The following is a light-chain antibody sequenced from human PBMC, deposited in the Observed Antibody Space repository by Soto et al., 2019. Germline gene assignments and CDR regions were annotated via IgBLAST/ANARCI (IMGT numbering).Light chain of an antibody. Sequence: EIVLTQSPATLSVSPGERAALSCRASQSASTYLAWYQQKGGQALRLLIYDASSRATGIPDRFSGSGSGTDFTLTISRLEPEDFAVYYCQQYGSSPRLTFGGGTKVDIK. J-gene: IGKJ4*01. V-gene: IGKV3-20*01. CDR2: DAS. CDR3: QQYGSSPRLT. CDR1: QSASTY.